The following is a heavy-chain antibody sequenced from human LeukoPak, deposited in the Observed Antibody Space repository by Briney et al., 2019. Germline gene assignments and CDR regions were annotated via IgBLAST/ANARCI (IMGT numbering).Heavy chain of an antibody. V-gene: IGHV4-31*03. CDR1: GGSISSGGYY. CDR3: ARTNRGYSYGSTPNWFDP. Sequence: PSETLSLTCTVSGGSISSGGYYWSWIRQHPGKGLEWIGYIYYSGSTYYNPSLKSRATISVDTSKNQFSLKLSSVTAADTAVYYCARTNRGYSYGSTPNWFDPWGQGTLVTVSS. D-gene: IGHD5-18*01. J-gene: IGHJ5*02. CDR2: IYYSGST.